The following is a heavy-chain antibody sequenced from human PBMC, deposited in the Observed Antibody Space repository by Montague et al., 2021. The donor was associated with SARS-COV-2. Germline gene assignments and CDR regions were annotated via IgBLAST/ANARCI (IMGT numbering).Heavy chain of an antibody. D-gene: IGHD3-10*01. CDR1: GGSITRNYY. CDR3: ARPLVRGVPKAFDI. V-gene: IGHV4-39*01. Sequence: SETLSLTCTVSGGSITRNYYWGWIRQPPGKGLEWVGNIYYSGTTXXNPSLESRVTISVDASKNQFSLYLTSVTAADTAVYYCARPLVRGVPKAFDIWGQGALVIVSS. J-gene: IGHJ3*02. CDR2: IYYSGTT.